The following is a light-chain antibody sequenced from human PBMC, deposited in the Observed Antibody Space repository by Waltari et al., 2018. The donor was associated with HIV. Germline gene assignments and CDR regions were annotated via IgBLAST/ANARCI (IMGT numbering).Light chain of an antibody. CDR2: EVS. J-gene: IGLJ2*01. CDR3: FSYAGNNYLL. CDR1: SSDIGLYNF. Sequence: QSALTQPPSASGSPGQSVTISCPGTSSDIGLYNFFSWYQHHPGKAPKLMISEVSRRPSGVPDRFSGSKSGNTASLTVSGLQAEDEAAYYCFSYAGNNYLLFGGGTKLTVL. V-gene: IGLV2-8*01.